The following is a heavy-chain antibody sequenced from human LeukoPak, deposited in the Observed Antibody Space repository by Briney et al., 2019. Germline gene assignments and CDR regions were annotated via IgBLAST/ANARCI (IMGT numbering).Heavy chain of an antibody. J-gene: IGHJ4*02. CDR1: GFTFSSYA. CDR2: ISGSGGST. CDR3: AKDRAAAGDFEY. D-gene: IGHD6-13*01. Sequence: QPWGSLRLSCAASGFTFSSYAMSWVRQAPGKGLEWVSAISGSGGSTYYADSVKGRFTISRDNSKNTLYLQMNSLRAEDTAVYYCAKDRAAAGDFEYWGQGTLVTVSS. V-gene: IGHV3-23*01.